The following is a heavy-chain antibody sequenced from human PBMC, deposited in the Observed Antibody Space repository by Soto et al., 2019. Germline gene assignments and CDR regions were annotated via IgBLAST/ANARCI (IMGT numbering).Heavy chain of an antibody. Sequence: GGALRLSCAASGFTFSNYAMSWVRPAPGKGLEWVSTLTRSGHTFYADSVRGRFTISRDNSKNTLSLQMDSLRAEDTAVYYCAREFAPGSPNYDYWGLGTLVTVSS. CDR1: GFTFSNYA. CDR3: AREFAPGSPNYDY. D-gene: IGHD2-21*01. J-gene: IGHJ4*02. CDR2: LTRSGHT. V-gene: IGHV3-23*01.